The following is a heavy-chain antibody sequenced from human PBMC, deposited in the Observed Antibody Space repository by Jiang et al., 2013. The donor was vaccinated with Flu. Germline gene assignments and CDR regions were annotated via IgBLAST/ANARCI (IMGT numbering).Heavy chain of an antibody. Sequence: YAISWVRQAPGQGXEWTGGIIPIFGTANYAQKFQGRVTITADESTSTAYMELSSLRSEDTAVYYCASGMYYDFWSGYYRGANFDYWGQGTLVTVSS. CDR1: YA. CDR3: ASGMYYDFWSGYYRGANFDY. D-gene: IGHD3-3*01. V-gene: IGHV1-69*01. CDR2: IIPIFGTA. J-gene: IGHJ4*02.